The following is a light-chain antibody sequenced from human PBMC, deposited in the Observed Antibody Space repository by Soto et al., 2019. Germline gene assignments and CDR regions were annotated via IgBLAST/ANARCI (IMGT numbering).Light chain of an antibody. J-gene: IGKJ5*01. CDR3: QQYYSSPIT. Sequence: DIQMTQSPSTLSAFIGDRVTITCRASQSISSLLAWYQLKPGKAPDLLIYAASSLESGVPSRFSGSGSGTEFTLTISSLQPDDFATYYCQQYYSSPITFGQGTRLEIK. V-gene: IGKV1-5*01. CDR1: QSISSL. CDR2: AAS.